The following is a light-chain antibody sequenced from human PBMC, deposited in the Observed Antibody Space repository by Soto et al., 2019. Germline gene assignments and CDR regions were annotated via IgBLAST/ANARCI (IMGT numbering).Light chain of an antibody. J-gene: IGKJ5*01. CDR2: DAS. CDR3: QQSYSTLSIT. V-gene: IGKV1-5*01. Sequence: DIQMPPSPSTLSASVGDRVTITCRSSQSISSWLAWYQQKPGKAPKLLIYDASSLESGVPSRFSGSGSGTDFTLTISSLQPEDFATYYCQQSYSTLSITFGQGTRLEIK. CDR1: QSISSW.